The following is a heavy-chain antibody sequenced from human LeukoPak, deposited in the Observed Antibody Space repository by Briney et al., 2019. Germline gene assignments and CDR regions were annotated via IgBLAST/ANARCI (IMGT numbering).Heavy chain of an antibody. CDR1: GFTFSDHW. CDR2: IKPDGSDT. Sequence: GGSLRLSCEAFGFTFSDHWMSWVRQAPGKGLVWVSRIKPDGSDTNYADSVKGRFTISRDNAKNTVYLQMNSLRAEDTAVYYCARGKYGGYFIDYWGQGTLVTVPS. CDR3: ARGKYGGYFIDY. J-gene: IGHJ4*02. V-gene: IGHV3-74*01. D-gene: IGHD5-12*01.